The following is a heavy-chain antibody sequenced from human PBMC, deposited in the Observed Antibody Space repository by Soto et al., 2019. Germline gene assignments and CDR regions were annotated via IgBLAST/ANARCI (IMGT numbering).Heavy chain of an antibody. V-gene: IGHV1-46*01. CDR1: GYTFTSYY. CDR3: ARVGGSGIAYYYYGMDV. D-gene: IGHD3-10*01. J-gene: IGHJ6*02. CDR2: INPSGGST. Sequence: GASVKVSCKASGYTFTSYYMHWVRQAPGQGLEWMGIINPSGGSTSYAQKFQGRVTMTRDTSTSTVYTELSSLRSEDTAVYYCARVGGSGIAYYYYGMDVWGQGTTVTVSS.